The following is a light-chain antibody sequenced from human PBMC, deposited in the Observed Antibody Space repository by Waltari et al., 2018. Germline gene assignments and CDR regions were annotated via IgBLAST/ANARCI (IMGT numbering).Light chain of an antibody. V-gene: IGKV3-20*01. CDR1: HSHGTTF. CDR2: GAS. Sequence: ETVVTQSPATLSLSPGERATPSCTSSHSHGTTFLAWYQQKPGQTPRLLIFGASSRATGIPDRFSGSGSGTDFTLTISRLEPEDSAVYYCQQYGSSPGVTFGPGTKVEI. CDR3: QQYGSSPGVT. J-gene: IGKJ3*01.